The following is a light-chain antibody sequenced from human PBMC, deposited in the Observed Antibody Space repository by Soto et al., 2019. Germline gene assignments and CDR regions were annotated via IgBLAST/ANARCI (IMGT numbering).Light chain of an antibody. J-gene: IGLJ3*02. CDR1: SSDVGGYNY. CDR3: SSYTSSSTRV. CDR2: XXX. V-gene: IGLV2-14*01. Sequence: QSALTQPASVSGSPGQSITISCTGTSSDVGGYNYVSWYQQHPGKAPKLMIXXXXXXXXXXXXXXXGSKSGNTASLTISGXXXXXXXXXYCSSYTSSSTRVFGGGTKVTVL.